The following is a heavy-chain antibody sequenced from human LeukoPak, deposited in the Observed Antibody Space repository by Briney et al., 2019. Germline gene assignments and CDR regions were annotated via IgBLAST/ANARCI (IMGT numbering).Heavy chain of an antibody. CDR3: AEYLSSVTTEYYFDY. D-gene: IGHD4-17*01. V-gene: IGHV3-23*01. J-gene: IGHJ4*02. CDR1: GFTFSSYS. CDR2: ISGSGGST. Sequence: GGSLRLSCAASGFTFSSYSMNWVRQAPGKGLEWVSAISGSGGSTYYADSVKGRFTISRDNSKNTLYLQMNSLRAEDTAVYYCAEYLSSVTTEYYFDYWGQGTLVTVSS.